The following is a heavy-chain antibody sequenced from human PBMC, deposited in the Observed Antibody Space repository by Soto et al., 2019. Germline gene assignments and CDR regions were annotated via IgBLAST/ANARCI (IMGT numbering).Heavy chain of an antibody. Sequence: QVQLQESGPGLVKPSQTLSLTCTVSGGSINNGGDYWTWIRQLPGKGLEWIGYIYYSGTTYYNPSLKSRLTISVDTSKNQFSLKLSSVTAADTAVYYCARQPDKRGSFDRWGQGTLVTVSS. CDR1: GGSINNGGDY. V-gene: IGHV4-31*03. CDR2: IYYSGTT. CDR3: ARQPDKRGSFDR. D-gene: IGHD2-15*01. J-gene: IGHJ4*02.